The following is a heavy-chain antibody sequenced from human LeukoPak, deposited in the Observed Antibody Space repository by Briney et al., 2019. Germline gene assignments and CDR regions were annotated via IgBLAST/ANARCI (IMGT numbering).Heavy chain of an antibody. CDR3: ARGSAVVGGGGPLFDY. J-gene: IGHJ4*02. V-gene: IGHV1-2*02. D-gene: IGHD4-23*01. CDR1: GYTFTDFY. CDR2: INPNSGGT. Sequence: VASVKVSCKASGYTFTDFYIHWVRQAPGQGLEWMGGINPNSGGTNYAQKFQGRVTMTRDTSISTAYLDLSSLRSDDTAVYYCARGSAVVGGGGPLFDYWGQGTLVAVSS.